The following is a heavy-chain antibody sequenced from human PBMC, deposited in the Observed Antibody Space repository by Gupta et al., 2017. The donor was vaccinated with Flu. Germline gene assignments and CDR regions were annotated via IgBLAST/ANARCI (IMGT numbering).Heavy chain of an antibody. Sequence: QAQLVPSAGGVVQPGTSLRLSCAASGFPFSDYGMPWVRPAPGKGLEWMAVMSDDGSNKWYADSVRGRFTISRDNSKNTLFLQMNSLRADDTAVYYCAKGGRHNWNYDGDYWGQGTLVTVSS. J-gene: IGHJ4*02. CDR3: AKGGRHNWNYDGDY. CDR2: MSDDGSNK. CDR1: GFPFSDYG. V-gene: IGHV3-30*18. D-gene: IGHD1-7*01.